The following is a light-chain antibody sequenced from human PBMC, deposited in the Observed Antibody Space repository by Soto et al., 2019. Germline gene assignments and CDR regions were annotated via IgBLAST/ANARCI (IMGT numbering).Light chain of an antibody. J-gene: IGKJ1*01. V-gene: IGKV3-20*01. Sequence: ESALSHSPSTLSLSPGERATLSCRASHSVSSSYLAWYQQKPGQAPRLLIYGASSRATGIPDRFSGSGSGTEFTLSSSGLQPEDFALYYGRHYGRLPRTFGQGTKVDIK. CDR2: GAS. CDR3: RHYGRLPRT. CDR1: HSVSSSY.